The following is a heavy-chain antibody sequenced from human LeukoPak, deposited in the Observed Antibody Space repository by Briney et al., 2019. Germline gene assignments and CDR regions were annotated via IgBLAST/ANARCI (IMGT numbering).Heavy chain of an antibody. J-gene: IGHJ4*02. Sequence: ASVKVSCKASGYTFTGYYMHWVRQAPGQGLEGMGWINPNSGGTNYAQKFQGRVTMTRDTSISTAYMELSRLRSDDTAVYYCARGDLEYSSGWYKVDYWGQGTLVTVSS. CDR1: GYTFTGYY. CDR3: ARGDLEYSSGWYKVDY. CDR2: INPNSGGT. D-gene: IGHD6-19*01. V-gene: IGHV1-2*02.